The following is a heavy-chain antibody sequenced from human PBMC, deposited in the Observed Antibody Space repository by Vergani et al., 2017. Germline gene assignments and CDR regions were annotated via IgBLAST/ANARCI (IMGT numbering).Heavy chain of an antibody. Sequence: EVQLSESGGGLVQPGGSLRLTCAASEFTFSNYAMNWVRQAPGKGLEWVSGISGSGVSAYYTDSVKGRFTISRDNSKNMLFLQMNNLRTEDTTIYYWAKQYFVSGNYLFNYWGQGTLVTVSS. CDR1: EFTFSNYA. J-gene: IGHJ4*02. V-gene: IGHV3-23*01. CDR3: AKQYFVSGNYLFNY. CDR2: ISGSGVSA. D-gene: IGHD3-10*01.